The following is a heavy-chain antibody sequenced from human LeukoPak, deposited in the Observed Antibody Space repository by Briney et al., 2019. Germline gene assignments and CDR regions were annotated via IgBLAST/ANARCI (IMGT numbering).Heavy chain of an antibody. CDR2: ISYDGSNK. V-gene: IGHV3-30*04. Sequence: GRSLRLSCAASGFTFSSYAMHWVRQAPGKGLEWVAIISYDGSNKYYSDSVKGRFTISRDDSKNTLYLQMNSLRAEDTAVYYCARELTTYLVTATHRPSYWGQGTLVTVSS. CDR3: ARELTTYLVTATHRPSY. CDR1: GFTFSSYA. J-gene: IGHJ4*02. D-gene: IGHD2-15*01.